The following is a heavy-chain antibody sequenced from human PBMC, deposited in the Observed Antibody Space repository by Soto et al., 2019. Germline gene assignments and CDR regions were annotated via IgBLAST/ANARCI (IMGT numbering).Heavy chain of an antibody. Sequence: SLRLSCTTSGSTFGAYAVSWVRQAPGKGLEWIGFIRGKAYSGTTEYAASVNGRFTISRDDSKSIAYLQMNSLKTEDTGVYYCSRVTPYSYETSGYPHYWGQGTLVTVSS. D-gene: IGHD3-22*01. CDR1: GSTFGAYA. V-gene: IGHV3-49*04. J-gene: IGHJ4*02. CDR2: IRGKAYSGTT. CDR3: SRVTPYSYETSGYPHY.